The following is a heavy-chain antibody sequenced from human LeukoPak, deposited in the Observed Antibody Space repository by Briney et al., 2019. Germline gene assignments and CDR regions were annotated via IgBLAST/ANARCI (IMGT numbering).Heavy chain of an antibody. CDR3: ARDLGLRYFDWSPYFDY. D-gene: IGHD3-9*01. V-gene: IGHV3-7*01. Sequence: GGSLRLSCAASGFTFSSYWMSWVRQAPGKGLEWVANIKQDGSEKYYVDSVKGRFTISRDNAKNSLYLQMNSLRGEDTAVYYCARDLGLRYFDWSPYFDYWGQGTLVTVSS. CDR2: IKQDGSEK. CDR1: GFTFSSYW. J-gene: IGHJ4*02.